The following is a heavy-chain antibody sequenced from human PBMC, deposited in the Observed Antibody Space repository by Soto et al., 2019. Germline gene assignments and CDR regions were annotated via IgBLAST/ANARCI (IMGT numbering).Heavy chain of an antibody. D-gene: IGHD3-10*01. Sequence: GGSLRLSCAASGFTFSSYAMSWVRQAPGKGLEWVSAISGSGGSTYYADSVEGQVTISADKSISTAYLQWSSLKASDTAMYYCARARRARGVIIMRQLNPESWFDPWGQGTLVTVSS. CDR2: ISGSGGST. CDR3: ARARRARGVIIMRQLNPESWFDP. V-gene: IGHV3-23*01. CDR1: GFTFSSYA. J-gene: IGHJ5*02.